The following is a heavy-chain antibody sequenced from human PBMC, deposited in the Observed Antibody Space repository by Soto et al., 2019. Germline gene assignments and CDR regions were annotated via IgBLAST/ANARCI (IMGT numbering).Heavy chain of an antibody. CDR3: AGSSASSSDY. Sequence: SETLSLTCTVSGGSVSSGSYYWSRIRQPPGKGLEWIGYIYYSGSTNYNPSLKSRVTISVDTSKNQFSLKLSSVTAADTAVYYCAGSSASSSDYWGQGTLVTVSS. CDR2: IYYSGST. V-gene: IGHV4-61*01. D-gene: IGHD6-6*01. CDR1: GGSVSSGSYY. J-gene: IGHJ4*02.